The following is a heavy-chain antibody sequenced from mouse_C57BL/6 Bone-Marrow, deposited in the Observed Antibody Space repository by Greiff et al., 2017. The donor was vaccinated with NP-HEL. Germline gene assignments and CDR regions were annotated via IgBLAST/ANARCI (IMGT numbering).Heavy chain of an antibody. Sequence: EVKLQESGPGLAKPSQTLSLTCSVTGYSITSDYWNWIRKFPGNKLEYMGYISYSGSTYYNPSLKSRISITRDTSKNQYYLQLNSVTTEDTATYYCARWVPYYYGSSYGYFDYWGQGTTLTVSS. CDR2: ISYSGST. D-gene: IGHD1-1*01. CDR1: GYSITSDY. J-gene: IGHJ2*01. CDR3: ARWVPYYYGSSYGYFDY. V-gene: IGHV3-8*01.